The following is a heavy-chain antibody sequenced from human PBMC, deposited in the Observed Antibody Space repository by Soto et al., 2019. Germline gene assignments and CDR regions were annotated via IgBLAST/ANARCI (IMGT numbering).Heavy chain of an antibody. CDR2: FDPEDGET. V-gene: IGHV1-24*01. CDR3: ATTAPHIDSSGYYSFDY. CDR1: GYTLTELS. J-gene: IGHJ4*02. D-gene: IGHD3-22*01. Sequence: ASVKVSCKVSGYTLTELSMHWVRQAPGKGLEWMGGFDPEDGETIYAQKFQGRVTMTEDTSTDTAYMELSSLRSEDTAVYYCATTAPHIDSSGYYSFDYWGQGTQVTVSS.